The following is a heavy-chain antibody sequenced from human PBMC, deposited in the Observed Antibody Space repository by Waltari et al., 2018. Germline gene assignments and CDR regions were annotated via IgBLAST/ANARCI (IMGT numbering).Heavy chain of an antibody. CDR1: RGALRREIPN. Sequence: QLRLQESGPGVVKPPETLSLTCTVSRGALRREIPNWCWGRQYPAGGGMEWIGRILSRGGTKYNPSVNGRATLSVDAARQQFSLRLTSVTAADTAVYFCARHVAMAGKEHFDRWGQGSLVIVS. CDR2: ILSRGGT. D-gene: IGHD6-19*01. J-gene: IGHJ5*01. V-gene: IGHV4-61*02. CDR3: ARHVAMAGKEHFDR.